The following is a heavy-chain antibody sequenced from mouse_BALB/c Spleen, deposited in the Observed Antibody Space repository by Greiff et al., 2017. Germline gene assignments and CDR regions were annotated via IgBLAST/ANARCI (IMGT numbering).Heavy chain of an antibody. CDR3: ATNGYDGGAWFAY. D-gene: IGHD2-2*01. Sequence: VNVVESGPGLVAPSQSLSITCTVSGFSLTSYGVHWVRQPPGKGLEWLGVIWAGGSTNYNSALMSRLSISKDNSKSQVFLKMNSLQTDDTAMYYCATNGYDGGAWFAYWGQGTLVTVSA. V-gene: IGHV2-9*02. CDR2: IWAGGST. CDR1: GFSLTSYG. J-gene: IGHJ3*01.